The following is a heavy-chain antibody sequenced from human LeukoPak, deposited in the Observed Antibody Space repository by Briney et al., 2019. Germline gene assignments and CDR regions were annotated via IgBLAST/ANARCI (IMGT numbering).Heavy chain of an antibody. J-gene: IGHJ4*02. CDR3: ARGVMYGSGSYYNVPTLDY. V-gene: IGHV3-33*01. Sequence: QTGGSLRLSCAASGFTFSSYGMHWVRKAPGKGVEWVAVIWYDGSNKYYADSVKARFTISRDNSKNTLYLQMNSLRAEDTAVYYCARGVMYGSGSYYNVPTLDYWGQGTLVTVSS. CDR2: IWYDGSNK. CDR1: GFTFSSYG. D-gene: IGHD3-10*01.